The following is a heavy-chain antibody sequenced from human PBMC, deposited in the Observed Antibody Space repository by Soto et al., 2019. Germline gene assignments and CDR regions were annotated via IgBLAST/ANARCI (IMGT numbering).Heavy chain of an antibody. D-gene: IGHD6-19*01. J-gene: IGHJ4*01. V-gene: IGHV4-4*02. CDR2: IYPSGAT. Sequence: QVQLQESGPGLMKPSGTLSLTCAVSGGSISTNWWSWVRQPPGKGLEWIGEIYPSGATNYKPSLKNRVTMSVDKSQNHLSLNLTSVTAADTAVYYCARHIAVSGTRGFDFWGHGTLVTVSS. CDR1: GGSISTNW. CDR3: ARHIAVSGTRGFDF.